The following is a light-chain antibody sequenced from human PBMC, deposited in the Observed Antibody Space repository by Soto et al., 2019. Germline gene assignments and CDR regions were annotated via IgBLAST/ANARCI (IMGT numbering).Light chain of an antibody. CDR2: GAS. CDR1: QSVSSN. J-gene: IGKJ4*01. CDR3: QQYNNWPLT. V-gene: IGKV3-15*01. Sequence: EIVMTQSPATLSVSPGERATLSCRASQSVSSNLAWYPQKPGQAPRLLIYGASTSATGIPARFSGSGSGTEFTLTISSLQSEDFAVYYWQQYNNWPLTFGGGTKVEIK.